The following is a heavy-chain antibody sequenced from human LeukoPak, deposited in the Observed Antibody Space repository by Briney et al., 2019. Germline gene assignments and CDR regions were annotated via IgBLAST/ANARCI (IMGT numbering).Heavy chain of an antibody. CDR2: ISSSSSTI. J-gene: IGHJ4*02. V-gene: IGHV3-48*01. D-gene: IGHD6-13*01. Sequence: GGSLRLSCAASGFTFSSFSMNWVRQAPGKGLEWVSYISSSSSTIYYADSVKGRFTISRDNAKNSLYLQMNSLRAEDTAVYYCARDWSSSSWFPDYWGQGTLVTVSS. CDR1: GFTFSSFS. CDR3: ARDWSSSSWFPDY.